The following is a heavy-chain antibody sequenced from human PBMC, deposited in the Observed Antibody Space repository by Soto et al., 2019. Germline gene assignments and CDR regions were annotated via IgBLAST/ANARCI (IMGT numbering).Heavy chain of an antibody. CDR1: GGSISEKY. CDR2: IFANGHT. J-gene: IGHJ5*02. CDR3: VASLAASGLNWLDP. Sequence: EALSGTCIVSGGSISEKYWNWVRQPPGKGLEWIGLIFANGHTDYNPSLKSRVTMSVDASKNQFSLRLTSMTAADTAVYYCVASLAASGLNWLDPWGRGTKVTVPS. D-gene: IGHD6-13*01. V-gene: IGHV4-4*07.